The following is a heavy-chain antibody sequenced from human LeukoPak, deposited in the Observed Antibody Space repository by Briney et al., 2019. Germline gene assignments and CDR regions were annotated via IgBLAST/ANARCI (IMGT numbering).Heavy chain of an antibody. Sequence: ASVKVSCKASGYTFTSYYMHWVRQAPGQGLEWMGWINPNSGGTNYAQKFQGWVTMTRDTSISTAYMELSRLRSDDTAVYYCARALTRDDPPGWFDPWGQGTLVTVSS. V-gene: IGHV1-2*04. D-gene: IGHD2-21*01. CDR2: INPNSGGT. J-gene: IGHJ5*02. CDR3: ARALTRDDPPGWFDP. CDR1: GYTFTSYY.